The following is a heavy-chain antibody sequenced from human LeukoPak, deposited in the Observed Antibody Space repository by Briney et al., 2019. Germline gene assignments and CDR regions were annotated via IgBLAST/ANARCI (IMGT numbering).Heavy chain of an antibody. CDR1: GFTFSSYS. J-gene: IGHJ4*02. Sequence: GGSLRLSCAASGFTFSSYSMNWVRQAPGKGLEWVSSISSSSSYIYYADSVKGRFTISRDNAKNSLYLQMNSLRAEDTGVYFCARGQTLTFWGQGTLVTASS. V-gene: IGHV3-21*01. CDR2: ISSSSSYI. CDR3: ARGQTLTF.